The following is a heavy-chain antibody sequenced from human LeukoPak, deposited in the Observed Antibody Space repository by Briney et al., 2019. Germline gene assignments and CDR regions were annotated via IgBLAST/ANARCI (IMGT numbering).Heavy chain of an antibody. D-gene: IGHD5-24*01. CDR2: ISWDGGST. CDR3: AKDRGRRDGYNMDY. J-gene: IGHJ4*02. V-gene: IGHV3-43D*04. Sequence: GGSLGLSCTASGFTFDDYAIHWVRQAPGKGLEWVSLISWDGGSTYYADSVKGRFTISRDNSKNSLYLQMNSLRAEDTALYYCAKDRGRRDGYNMDYWGQGTLVTVSS. CDR1: GFTFDDYA.